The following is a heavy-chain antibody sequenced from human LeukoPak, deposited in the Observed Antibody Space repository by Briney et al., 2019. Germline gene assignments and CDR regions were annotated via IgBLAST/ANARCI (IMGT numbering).Heavy chain of an antibody. CDR1: GGSIGSYY. V-gene: IGHV4-59*08. D-gene: IGHD3-3*01. CDR2: IYYTGTT. J-gene: IGHJ4*02. CDR3: ASLNGSGYYFDY. Sequence: SETLSLTCIVSGGSIGSYYWSWIRQPPGKGLEWIGYIYYTGTTGHNPSLKSRVTISIDTSKNQFSLKLSSVTAADTAVYYCASLNGSGYYFDYWGQGTLVIVSS.